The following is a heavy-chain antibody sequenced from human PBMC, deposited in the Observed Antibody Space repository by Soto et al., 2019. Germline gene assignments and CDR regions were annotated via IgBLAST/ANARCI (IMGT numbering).Heavy chain of an antibody. V-gene: IGHV2-5*02. CDR3: DHRIYCTNGVCCPGNFDY. CDR1: GFSLSTSGVG. D-gene: IGHD2-8*01. CDR2: IYWDDAK. Sequence: QITLKESGPTLVKPTQTLTLTCTFSGFSLSTSGVGVGWIRQPTGKALEWLTLIYWDDAKRYSQSLKSRLAIAEDSYKNHGVLTMTNMYPCDKATYYGDHRIYCTNGVCCPGNFDYWGQGTLVTVSS. J-gene: IGHJ4*02.